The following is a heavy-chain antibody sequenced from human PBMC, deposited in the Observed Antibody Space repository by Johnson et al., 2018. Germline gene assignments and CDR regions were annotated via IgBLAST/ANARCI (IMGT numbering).Heavy chain of an antibody. Sequence: VQLVQSGGGVVQPGRSLRLSCAASGFTFDDYAMHWVRQAPGKGLEWVSGISWNSGSIGYSDSVKGRFTISRDNAKNSLYLQMNSLRAEDTALYYCAKAGEEYDYYIDRWGKGTTVTVSS. CDR3: AKAGEEYDYYIDR. J-gene: IGHJ6*03. V-gene: IGHV3-9*01. CDR2: ISWNSGSI. D-gene: IGHD3-16*01. CDR1: GFTFDDYA.